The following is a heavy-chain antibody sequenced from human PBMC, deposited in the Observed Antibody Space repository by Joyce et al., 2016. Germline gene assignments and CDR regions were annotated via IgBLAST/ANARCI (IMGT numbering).Heavy chain of an antibody. CDR3: AKTPYRVAYAPMDV. CDR1: GFNFSDFG. V-gene: IGHV3-48*01. D-gene: IGHD3-16*02. J-gene: IGHJ6*03. Sequence: GESGGGLVQPGGSLRLSCAASGFNFSDFGMTWVRQAPGKGLVWISYINGGSTTAYYADSVKGRFTVSRDNAKKSLHLLMISLTVEDTGIYYCAKTPYRVAYAPMDVWGKGTTLIVSS. CDR2: INGGSTTA.